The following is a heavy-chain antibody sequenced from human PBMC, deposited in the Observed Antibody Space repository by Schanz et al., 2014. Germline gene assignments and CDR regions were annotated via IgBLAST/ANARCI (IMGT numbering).Heavy chain of an antibody. CDR3: ARVELSVYYYAMDV. Sequence: EVQLVESGGGLVKPGGSLRLSCVTSGFTFGAYTMNWVRQAPGKGLEWVSSISSRSSYIYYTDSVKGRFTISRDNAKKSLFLQLNSLRPEDTAVYYCARVELSVYYYAMDVWGQGTTVTVSS. CDR1: GFTFGAYT. CDR2: ISSRSSYI. J-gene: IGHJ6*02. V-gene: IGHV3-21*01. D-gene: IGHD2-15*01.